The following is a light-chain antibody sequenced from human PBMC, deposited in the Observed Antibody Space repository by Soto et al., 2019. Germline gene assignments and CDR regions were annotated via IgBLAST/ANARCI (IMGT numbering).Light chain of an antibody. CDR1: EGISPY. J-gene: IGKJ1*01. CDR3: QHCYSTPWT. Sequence: DLQMTQSPSSLSESAGDRVTLTCRASEGISPYLNWYQQKPGKAPKLLLCAASSVQSGVPSMLIGSGCEPDFLRNISSLHPEDFVTCSCQHCYSTPWTFGEGTKVDIK. V-gene: IGKV1-39*01. CDR2: AAS.